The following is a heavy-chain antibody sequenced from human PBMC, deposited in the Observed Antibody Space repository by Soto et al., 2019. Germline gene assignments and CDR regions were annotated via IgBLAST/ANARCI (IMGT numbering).Heavy chain of an antibody. V-gene: IGHV1-3*04. CDR1: GYTFTRYP. CDR2: INTANGNT. CDR3: ARAMIWSDPSGDGYYFDY. D-gene: IGHD3-10*01. J-gene: IGHJ4*02. Sequence: QVQLVQSGAEVKKPGASVKVSCKASGYTFTRYPIHWVRQAPGERLEWMGWINTANGNTKYSQKFQGRVIVSRDTXAXTXXMELNSLRYEDTAVYYCARAMIWSDPSGDGYYFDYWGQGTLGTVSS.